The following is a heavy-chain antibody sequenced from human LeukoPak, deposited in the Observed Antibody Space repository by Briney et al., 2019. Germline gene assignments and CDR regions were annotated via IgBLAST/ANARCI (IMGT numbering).Heavy chain of an antibody. CDR2: IYYSGST. V-gene: IGHV4-59*01. J-gene: IGHJ6*02. CDR1: GGFISSYY. D-gene: IGHD2-15*01. Sequence: SETLSLTCTVSGGFISSYYWSWIRQPPGKGLEWIGYIYYSGSTNYNPSLKSRVTISVDTSKNQFSLKLSSVTAADTAVYYCARASPVGYGMDVWGQGTTVTVSS. CDR3: ARASPVGYGMDV.